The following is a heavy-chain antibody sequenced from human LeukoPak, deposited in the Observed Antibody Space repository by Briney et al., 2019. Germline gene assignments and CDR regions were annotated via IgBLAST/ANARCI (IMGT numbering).Heavy chain of an antibody. CDR3: AGTTAGLFNWFDP. CDR1: AFTVSRNY. D-gene: IGHD3/OR15-3a*01. CDR2: IYDDDST. Sequence: GSLRLSCVASAFTVSRNYMSWVRQAPGKGLEWVSVIYDDDSTYYADSVKGRFTISRDNSKNTVYLQMNSPRVEDTALYYCAGTTAGLFNWFDPWGQGTLVTVSS. J-gene: IGHJ5*02. V-gene: IGHV3-66*02.